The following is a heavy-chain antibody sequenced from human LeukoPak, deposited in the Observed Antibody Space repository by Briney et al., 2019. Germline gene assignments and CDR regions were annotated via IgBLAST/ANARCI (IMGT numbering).Heavy chain of an antibody. J-gene: IGHJ4*02. D-gene: IGHD3-16*01. CDR1: GGSISSYY. CDR2: IYYGGST. V-gene: IGHV4-59*01. CDR3: ARGGWYSHY. Sequence: SETLSLTCTVSGGSISSYYWSWIRLPPGKRLEWIGYIYYGGSTNYNPSLKSRVTISVDTSKNQFSLKLTSVTAADTAVYYCARGGWYSHYWGQGTLVTVSS.